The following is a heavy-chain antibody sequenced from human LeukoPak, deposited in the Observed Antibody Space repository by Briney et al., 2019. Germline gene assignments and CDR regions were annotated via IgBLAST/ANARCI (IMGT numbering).Heavy chain of an antibody. CDR3: AKVSITMIEGYFDY. CDR1: GFTFSNFA. Sequence: TGGSLRLSCAASGFTFSNFAMSWVRQAPGKGLEWVSAISGSGGSTYYADSVKGRFTISRDNSKNTLYLQMNSLRAEDTAVYYCAKVSITMIEGYFDYWGQGTLVTVSS. V-gene: IGHV3-23*01. J-gene: IGHJ4*02. CDR2: ISGSGGST. D-gene: IGHD3-22*01.